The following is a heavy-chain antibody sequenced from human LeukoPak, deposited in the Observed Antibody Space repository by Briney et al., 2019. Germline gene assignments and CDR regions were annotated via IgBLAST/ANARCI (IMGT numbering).Heavy chain of an antibody. CDR3: AKMRGQYYHSYYMDA. V-gene: IGHV3-23*01. CDR2: GGSGGST. CDR1: GFIFTSYA. J-gene: IGHJ6*03. Sequence: PGGSLRLSCPASGFIFTSYAMSWVRQAPGKGLEWVSYGGSGGSTYYADSVKGRFTVSRDNSKSTLYLQMNSLTAEDTAVYYCAKMRGQYYHSYYMDAWGKGTTVTVSS.